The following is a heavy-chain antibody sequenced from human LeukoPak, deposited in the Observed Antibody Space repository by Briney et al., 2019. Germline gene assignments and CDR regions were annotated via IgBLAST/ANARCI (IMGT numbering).Heavy chain of an antibody. J-gene: IGHJ4*02. CDR1: GFTLSNYW. CDR3: ARSRYCTNGICSYFDY. Sequence: GGSLRLSCAASGFTLSNYWMSWIRQAPGKGLEWVANIKQDGGEKYYVDSVKGRFTISRDNAKNSLYLQMNSLRAEDTAVYYCARSRYCTNGICSYFDYWGQGTLVTVSS. D-gene: IGHD2-8*01. CDR2: IKQDGGEK. V-gene: IGHV3-7*03.